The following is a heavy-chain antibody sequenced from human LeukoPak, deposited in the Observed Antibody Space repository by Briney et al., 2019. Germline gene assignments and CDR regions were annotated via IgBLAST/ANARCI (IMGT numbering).Heavy chain of an antibody. CDR1: GGXFSSYA. Sequence: SVKVSCKASGGXFSSYAMSWVRQAPGQGLEWMGGIIPIFGTANYAQKFQGRVTITADESTSTAYMELSSLRSEDTAVYYCARDHYYDSSGYFYWGQGTLVTVSS. D-gene: IGHD3-22*01. CDR2: IIPIFGTA. CDR3: ARDHYYDSSGYFY. J-gene: IGHJ4*02. V-gene: IGHV1-69*13.